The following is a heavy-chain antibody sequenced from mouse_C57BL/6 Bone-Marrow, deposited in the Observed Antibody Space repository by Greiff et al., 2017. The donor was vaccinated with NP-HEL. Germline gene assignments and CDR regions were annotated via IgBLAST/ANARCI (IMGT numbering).Heavy chain of an antibody. CDR2: IDPSDSYT. V-gene: IGHV1-59*01. J-gene: IGHJ1*03. Sequence: QVQLQQPGAELVRPGTSVKLSCKASGYTFTSYWMHWVKQRPGQGLEWIGVIDPSDSYTNYNQKFKGKATLTVDTSSSTAYMQLSSLTSEASAVYYCARGDYWYFDVWGTGTTVTVSS. CDR3: ARGDYWYFDV. CDR1: GYTFTSYW.